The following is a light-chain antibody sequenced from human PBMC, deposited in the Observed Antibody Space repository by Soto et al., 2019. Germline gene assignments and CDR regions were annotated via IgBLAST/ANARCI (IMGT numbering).Light chain of an antibody. V-gene: IGLV2-14*03. CDR1: SSDVGGYNY. Sequence: QSVLTQPASVSGSPGQSIAISCTGTSSDVGGYNYISWYQQHPGKAPKLMIFDVTNRPSGISDRFPGSKSGNTASLTISGLRAEDEADYYCSSYTTSSTYVFGTGTKVTVL. CDR2: DVT. CDR3: SSYTTSSTYV. J-gene: IGLJ1*01.